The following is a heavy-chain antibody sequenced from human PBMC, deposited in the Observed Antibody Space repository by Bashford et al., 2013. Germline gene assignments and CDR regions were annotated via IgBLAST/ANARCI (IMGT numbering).Heavy chain of an antibody. CDR1: GYTFTSYD. V-gene: IGHV1-8*01. D-gene: IGHD3-9*01. J-gene: IGHJ3*02. CDR2: MNPNSGNT. CDR3: ARVTGAEGVWAFDI. Sequence: ASVKVSCKASGYTFTSYDINWVRQATGQGLEWMGWMNPNSGNTGYAQKFQGRVTMTRNTSISTAYMELSSLRSEDTAVYYCARVTGAEGVWAFDIWGQGTMVTVSS.